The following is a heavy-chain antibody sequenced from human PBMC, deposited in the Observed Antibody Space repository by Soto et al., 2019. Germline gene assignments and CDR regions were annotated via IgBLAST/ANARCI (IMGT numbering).Heavy chain of an antibody. J-gene: IGHJ3*02. Sequence: SETLSLTCAVYGGSLSGYYWTWIRQPPGKGLDWIGEINPSGSTTYNPSLKSRDNVSVDTSKNQFYLKLKSVTAADTAVYYCARITKVARGAFDIWGQGTKVTVSS. CDR3: ARITKVARGAFDI. D-gene: IGHD3-10*01. V-gene: IGHV4-34*01. CDR2: INPSGST. CDR1: GGSLSGYY.